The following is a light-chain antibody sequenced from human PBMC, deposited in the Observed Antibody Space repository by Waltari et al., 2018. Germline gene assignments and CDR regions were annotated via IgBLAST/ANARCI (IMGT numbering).Light chain of an antibody. Sequence: QSALTQPASVSGSPGQSLAVSCTGSSSDVGTYNLVPWYQQHPAKAPKLIIYEATKRPSGVSNRFSGSKSGNMASLTISGLQAEDEAEYYCCSFAGRSTWVFGTGTKVTVL. J-gene: IGLJ1*01. CDR3: CSFAGRSTWV. CDR1: SSDVGTYNL. V-gene: IGLV2-23*01. CDR2: EAT.